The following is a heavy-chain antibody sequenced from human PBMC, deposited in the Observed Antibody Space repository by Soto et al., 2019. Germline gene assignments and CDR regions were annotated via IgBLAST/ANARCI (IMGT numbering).Heavy chain of an antibody. J-gene: IGHJ4*02. CDR1: GYTFTGYY. D-gene: IGHD3-22*01. CDR3: ARGSLNYYDSSGYFPQIEY. Sequence: ASVKVSCKASGYTFTGYYMHWVRLAPGQGLEWMGWISAYNGNTNYAQKLQGRVTMTTDTSTSTAYMELRSLRSDDTAVYYCARGSLNYYDSSGYFPQIEYWGQGTLVTVSS. V-gene: IGHV1-18*04. CDR2: ISAYNGNT.